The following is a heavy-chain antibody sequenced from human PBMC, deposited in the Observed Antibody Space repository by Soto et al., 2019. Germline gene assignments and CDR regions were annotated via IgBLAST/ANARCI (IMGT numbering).Heavy chain of an antibody. Sequence: GGSLRLSCAASGFTFNNYGMNWFRQAPGKGLQWVSYIDSQSGTIKYTDSVRGRFTISRDNAKNSLYLQMNSLRDEETAVYYCAKENYGSGVPGPWGQGTLVTVSS. CDR1: GFTFNNYG. V-gene: IGHV3-48*02. CDR2: IDSQSGTI. D-gene: IGHD3-10*01. CDR3: AKENYGSGVPGP. J-gene: IGHJ5*02.